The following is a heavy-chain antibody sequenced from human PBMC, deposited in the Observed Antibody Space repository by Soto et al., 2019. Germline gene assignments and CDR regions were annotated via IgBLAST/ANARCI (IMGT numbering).Heavy chain of an antibody. CDR2: IYHSGIT. CDR1: DGSLTSRTYY. Sequence: XTLSLPCTVSDGSLTSRTYYWGWIRTPPGKGLEWIGTIYHSGITYYNPSLKSRVTMFEDTSKKQFSLKMTFVTAADTAVYYCVRQDVQAWGRIDPWYWGQGTLVTVSS. CDR3: VRQDVQAWGRIDPWY. V-gene: IGHV4-39*01. J-gene: IGHJ4*02. D-gene: IGHD7-27*01.